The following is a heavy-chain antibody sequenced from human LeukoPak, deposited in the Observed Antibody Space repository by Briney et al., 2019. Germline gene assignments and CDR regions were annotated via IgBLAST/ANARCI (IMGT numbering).Heavy chain of an antibody. CDR3: ARDSLLLQKWLVLDY. J-gene: IGHJ4*02. D-gene: IGHD6-19*01. CDR1: GFTFSNAW. CDR2: IKSKTDGGTT. V-gene: IGHV3-15*01. Sequence: PGGSLRLSCAASGFTFSNAWMNWVRQAPGKGLECVGRIKSKTDGGTTDYAAPVKGRFTISRDNDKNSLYLQMNSLRAEDTAVYYCARDSLLLQKWLVLDYWGQGTLVTVSS.